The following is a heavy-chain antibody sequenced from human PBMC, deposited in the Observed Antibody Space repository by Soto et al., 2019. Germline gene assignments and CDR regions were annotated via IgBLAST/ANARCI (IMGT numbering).Heavy chain of an antibody. CDR2: VNPINGAT. J-gene: IGHJ6*02. V-gene: IGHV1-2*02. CDR1: GYRFTAYY. CDR3: ARLPPPGLYYYGMDV. Sequence: ASVKVSCKASGYRFTAYYIHWVRQAPGQGLEWMGWVNPINGATNYAQKFQGRVTMTRDTSIRTAYMEVTRLTSDDTAVYYCARLPPPGLYYYGMDVWGQGTAVTVSS.